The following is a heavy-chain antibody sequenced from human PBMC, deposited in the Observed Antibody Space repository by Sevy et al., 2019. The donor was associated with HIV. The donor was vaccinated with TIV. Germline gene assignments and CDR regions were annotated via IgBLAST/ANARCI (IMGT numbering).Heavy chain of an antibody. CDR3: VRAIAADGSF. Sequence: GGSLRLSCAASGFSLNSYWMSWVRQAPGKGLEWVAKIKQDGSVKYYVDSVKGGFTISRDNARNLLYLQMNSLRAEDTALYYCVRAIAADGSFWGQGTLVTVSS. J-gene: IGHJ4*02. CDR2: IKQDGSVK. CDR1: GFSLNSYW. V-gene: IGHV3-7*01. D-gene: IGHD6-13*01.